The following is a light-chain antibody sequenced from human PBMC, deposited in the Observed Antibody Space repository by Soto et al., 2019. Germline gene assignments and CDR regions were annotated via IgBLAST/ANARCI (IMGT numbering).Light chain of an antibody. V-gene: IGKV1-39*01. Sequence: DIQMTQSPSSLSASVGDRVTIPCRSSQFIRTYLSWYQQKPGKAPKLLIYATSSLQSGVPSRFSGSGSGTDFTLTISSLQPEDFATYYCQQSYSLPPTFGQGTKLEIK. CDR3: QQSYSLPPT. CDR2: ATS. CDR1: QFIRTY. J-gene: IGKJ2*01.